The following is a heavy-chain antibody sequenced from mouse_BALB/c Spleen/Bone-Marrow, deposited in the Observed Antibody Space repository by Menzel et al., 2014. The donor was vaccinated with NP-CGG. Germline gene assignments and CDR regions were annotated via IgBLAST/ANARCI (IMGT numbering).Heavy chain of an antibody. Sequence: ESGAELVKPGASVKLSCTASGFNIKDTYMHWVKRRPGQGLEWIGRIDPANGNTKYDPKFQGKATITADTSSNTAYLQLSSLTSEDTAVYYCASYDYGYYFDYWGQGTTLTISS. CDR2: IDPANGNT. J-gene: IGHJ2*01. D-gene: IGHD2-4*01. CDR3: ASYDYGYYFDY. CDR1: GFNIKDTY. V-gene: IGHV14-3*02.